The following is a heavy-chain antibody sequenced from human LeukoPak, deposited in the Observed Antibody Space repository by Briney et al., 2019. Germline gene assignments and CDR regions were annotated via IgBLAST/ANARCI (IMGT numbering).Heavy chain of an antibody. CDR1: GGTFSSYP. CDR3: ARVHSYCSTTSCLDY. J-gene: IGHJ4*02. CDR2: ISAYNGNS. D-gene: IGHD2-2*01. V-gene: IGHV1-18*01. Sequence: ASVKVSCKASGGTFSSYPISWVRQAPGQGLEWMGWISAYNGNSNYAQKFQGRVTMTTDTSTSTGYMELRSLRSDDTAVYYCARVHSYCSTTSCLDYWGQGTLVTVSS.